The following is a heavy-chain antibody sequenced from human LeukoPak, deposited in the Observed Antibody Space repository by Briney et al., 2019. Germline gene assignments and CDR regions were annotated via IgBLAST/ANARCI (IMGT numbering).Heavy chain of an antibody. Sequence: SVKVSCTASGFTFGTSAVQWVRQARGQRLEWIGWIVVGSVNTNYAQKFQERVTITRDMSTSTAYMELNSLRSEDTAAYYCAATLTVTTGSAYFGMDVWGQGTTVTVSS. J-gene: IGHJ6*02. V-gene: IGHV1-58*01. D-gene: IGHD4-17*01. CDR2: IVVGSVNT. CDR1: GFTFGTSA. CDR3: AATLTVTTGSAYFGMDV.